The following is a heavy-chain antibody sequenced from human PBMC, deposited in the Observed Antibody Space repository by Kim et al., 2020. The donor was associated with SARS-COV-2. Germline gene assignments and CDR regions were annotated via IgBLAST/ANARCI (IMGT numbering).Heavy chain of an antibody. V-gene: IGHV4-59*11. D-gene: IGHD3-10*01. CDR1: GGSISSHY. Sequence: SETLSLTCTVSGGSISSHYWSWIRQPPGKGLEWIGYIYYSGSTNYNPSLKSRVTISVDTSKNQFSLKLSSVTAADTAVYYCARARNYYGSGSYYPAGNWFDPWGQGTLVTVSS. J-gene: IGHJ5*02. CDR3: ARARNYYGSGSYYPAGNWFDP. CDR2: IYYSGST.